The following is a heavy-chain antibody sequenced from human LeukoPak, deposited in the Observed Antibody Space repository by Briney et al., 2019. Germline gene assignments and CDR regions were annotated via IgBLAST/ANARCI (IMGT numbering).Heavy chain of an antibody. CDR3: AKGDSIVGATLQAFDI. V-gene: IGHV3-23*01. Sequence: GGSLRLSCAASGFTFSSYAMSWVRQAPGKGLEWVSAISGSGGSTYYTDSVKGRFTISRDNSKNTLYLQMNSLRAEDTAVYYCAKGDSIVGATLQAFDIWGQGTMVIVSS. CDR2: ISGSGGST. CDR1: GFTFSSYA. D-gene: IGHD1-26*01. J-gene: IGHJ3*02.